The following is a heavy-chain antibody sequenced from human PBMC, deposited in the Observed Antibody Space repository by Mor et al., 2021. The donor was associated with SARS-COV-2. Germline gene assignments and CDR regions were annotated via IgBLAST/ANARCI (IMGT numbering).Heavy chain of an antibody. CDR2: IYYSGST. V-gene: IGHV4-59*01. Sequence: GYIYYSGSTNYNPSLKSRVTISVDTSKNQFSLKLSSVTAADTAVYYCARKPYYYDSSGYLYYYYYYGMDVWGQGTTV. CDR3: ARKPYYYDSSGYLYYYYYYGMDV. D-gene: IGHD3-22*01. J-gene: IGHJ6*02.